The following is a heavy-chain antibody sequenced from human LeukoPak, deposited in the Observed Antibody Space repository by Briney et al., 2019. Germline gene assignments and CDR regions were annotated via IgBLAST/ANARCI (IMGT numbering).Heavy chain of an antibody. D-gene: IGHD2-8*01. Sequence: SETLSLTCTVSGGSISSYYRSWIRQPPGKGLDWIGYLYYSGSTNYNPSLKSRVTISVDTSTNQFSLKLRSVPAADTAVYYCARDTGGTNKSLWAFDIWGQGTMVTVSS. CDR1: GGSISSYY. CDR3: ARDTGGTNKSLWAFDI. V-gene: IGHV4-59*01. J-gene: IGHJ3*02. CDR2: LYYSGST.